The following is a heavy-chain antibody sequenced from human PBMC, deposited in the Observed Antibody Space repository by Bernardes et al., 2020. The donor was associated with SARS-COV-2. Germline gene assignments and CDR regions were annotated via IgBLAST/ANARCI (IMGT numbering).Heavy chain of an antibody. J-gene: IGHJ4*02. CDR2: ISSTSDYI. V-gene: IGHV3-21*01. D-gene: IGHD2-8*01. CDR3: ARWAEGVFNFDQ. Sequence: GGSLRLSCAASGFALSAYSMNWVRQAPGKGLEWVSRISSTSDYIYYADSVKGRFTISRDNAKNSLYLQMNSLRADDTSMYYCARWAEGVFNFDQWGQGTLVTVSS. CDR1: GFALSAYS.